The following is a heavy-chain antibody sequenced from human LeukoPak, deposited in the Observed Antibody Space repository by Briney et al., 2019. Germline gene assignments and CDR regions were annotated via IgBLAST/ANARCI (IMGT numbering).Heavy chain of an antibody. V-gene: IGHV3-21*01. CDR1: GFGISGFS. J-gene: IGHJ5*02. Sequence: SGGSLRLSCAASGFGISGFSMNWVRQPPGKGLEWVSSITSGSSFINYAPSVKGRFTISRDNAKNSLYLQMNSLRAEDTAVHYCARARALGWFDPWGQGTLVTVSS. CDR3: ARARALGWFDP. CDR2: ITSGSSFI.